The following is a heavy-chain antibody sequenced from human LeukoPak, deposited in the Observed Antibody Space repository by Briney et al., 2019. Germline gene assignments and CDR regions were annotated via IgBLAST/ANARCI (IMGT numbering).Heavy chain of an antibody. CDR2: IYYSGST. CDR3: ARAPVVPAARVHWFDP. D-gene: IGHD2-2*01. J-gene: IGHJ5*02. V-gene: IGHV4-59*01. CDR1: GGSISSYY. Sequence: PSETLSLTCTVSGGSISSYYWSWIRQPPGKGLEWIGYIYYSGSTNYNPSLKSRVTISVDTSKNQFSLKLSSVTAADTAVYYCARAPVVPAARVHWFDPCVQGTLVTGSS.